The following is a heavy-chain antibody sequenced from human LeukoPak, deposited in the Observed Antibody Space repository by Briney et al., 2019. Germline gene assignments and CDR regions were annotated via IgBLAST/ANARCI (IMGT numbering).Heavy chain of an antibody. J-gene: IGHJ4*02. V-gene: IGHV4-39*02. CDR2: IYYSGST. CDR1: GGSISSSSYY. Sequence: PSETLSLTCTVSGGSISSSSYYWGWIRQPPGKGLEWIGSIYYSGSTYYNPSLKSRLTISVDTSKNQFSLKLSSVTAADTAVYYCARDGISWNDAPQFDYWGQGTLVTVSS. D-gene: IGHD1-1*01. CDR3: ARDGISWNDAPQFDY.